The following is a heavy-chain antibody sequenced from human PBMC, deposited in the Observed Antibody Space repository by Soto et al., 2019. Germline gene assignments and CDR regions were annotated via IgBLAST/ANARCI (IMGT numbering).Heavy chain of an antibody. V-gene: IGHV4-34*01. CDR3: ASSGSECSSTSCYGSYYYYMDV. D-gene: IGHD2-2*01. Sequence: SETLSLTCAVYGGSFSGYYWSWIRQPPGEGLEWIGEINHSGSTNYNPSLKSRVTISVDTSKNQFSLKLSSVTAADTAVYYCASSGSECSSTSCYGSYYYYMDVWGKGTTVTVSS. J-gene: IGHJ6*03. CDR1: GGSFSGYY. CDR2: INHSGST.